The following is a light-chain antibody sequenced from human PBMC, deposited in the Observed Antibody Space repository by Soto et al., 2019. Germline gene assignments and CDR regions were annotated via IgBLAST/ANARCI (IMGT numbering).Light chain of an antibody. V-gene: IGLV1-47*01. CDR2: RAS. J-gene: IGLJ2*01. CDR3: AAWDDTLNGLV. Sequence: QSVLTQPPSASGTPGQRVTISCSGSSSNIGSNYVYWYQQVPGTAPRLLMYRASQRPSGVPDRFSGSKSGPSASLAISGLRSEDEADYYCAAWDDTLNGLVFGGGTKVTVL. CDR1: SSNIGSNY.